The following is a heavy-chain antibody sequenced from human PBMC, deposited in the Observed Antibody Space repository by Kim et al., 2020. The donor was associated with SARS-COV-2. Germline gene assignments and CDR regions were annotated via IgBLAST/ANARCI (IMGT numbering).Heavy chain of an antibody. V-gene: IGHV1-18*01. CDR2: ISAYNGNT. Sequence: ASVKVSCKASGYTFTSYGISWVRQAPGQGLEWMGWISAYNGNTNYAQKLQGRVTMTTDTSTSTAYMELRSLRSDDTAVYYCAREPPVYFGRTRGTFDYWGQGTLVTVSS. CDR1: GYTFTSYG. J-gene: IGHJ4*02. D-gene: IGHD1-26*01. CDR3: AREPPVYFGRTRGTFDY.